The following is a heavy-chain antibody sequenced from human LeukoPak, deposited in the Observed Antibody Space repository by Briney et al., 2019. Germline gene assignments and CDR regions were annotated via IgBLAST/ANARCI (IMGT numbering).Heavy chain of an antibody. CDR3: ARVGYSSSWVDH. Sequence: SETLSLTCTVSGGSISSGGYYWSWIRQRPGEGLEWIGYIYYSGSTYYSPSLKSRVTISLDASKNQLFLKLSSVTAADTAVYYCARVGYSSSWVDHWGQGTLVTVSS. CDR2: IYYSGST. CDR1: GGSISSGGYY. V-gene: IGHV4-31*03. D-gene: IGHD6-13*01. J-gene: IGHJ4*02.